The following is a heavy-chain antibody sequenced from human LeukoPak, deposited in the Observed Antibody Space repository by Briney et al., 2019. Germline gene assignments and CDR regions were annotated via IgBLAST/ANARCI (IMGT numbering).Heavy chain of an antibody. CDR3: ATDRPNGMDV. CDR2: INGLGDGT. J-gene: IGHJ6*02. Sequence: GGSLRLSCAASGLSFRSDAMNWGRQAPGKGLEWVSGINGLGDGTYYADSVKGRFVIFRDTSKSTLYLQMNSLRAEDTAVFYCATDRPNGMDVWGQGTTVTVSS. V-gene: IGHV3-23*01. CDR1: GLSFRSDA. D-gene: IGHD6-6*01.